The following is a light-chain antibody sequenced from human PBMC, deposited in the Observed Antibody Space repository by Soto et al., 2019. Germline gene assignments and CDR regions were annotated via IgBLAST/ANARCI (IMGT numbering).Light chain of an antibody. CDR2: GAS. CDR1: QSVSSSY. J-gene: IGKJ5*01. Sequence: EIVLTQSPGTLSLSPGERATLSCRASQSVSSSYFAWYQQKPDQAPRLLIYGASSRATGIPDRFSGSGCGKDFTITSSRLDADDFAVYYCQQYGSSITFGQGTRLEIK. CDR3: QQYGSSIT. V-gene: IGKV3-20*01.